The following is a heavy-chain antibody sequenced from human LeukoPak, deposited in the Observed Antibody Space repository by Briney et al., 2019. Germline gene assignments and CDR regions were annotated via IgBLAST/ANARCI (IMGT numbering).Heavy chain of an antibody. CDR3: ARRHSGIAVASRGAFDI. CDR2: VSLAGQT. D-gene: IGHD6-19*01. Sequence: SGTLSLTCDVSGGSISNTNWWSWVRQPPGQGLEWIGEVSLAGQTNYNPSLNGRVTMSLDESSNQLSLKLTSVTAAATAVYYCARRHSGIAVASRGAFDIWGQGTMVTVSS. J-gene: IGHJ3*02. CDR1: GGSISNTNW. V-gene: IGHV4-4*02.